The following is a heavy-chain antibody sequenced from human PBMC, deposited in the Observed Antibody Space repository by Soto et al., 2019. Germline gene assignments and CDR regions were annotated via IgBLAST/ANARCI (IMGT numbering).Heavy chain of an antibody. D-gene: IGHD2-2*01. CDR2: INHSGST. CDR1: GGSFSGYY. Sequence: SETLSLTCAVYGGSFSGYYWSWIRQPPGKGLEWIGEINHSGSTNYNPSLKSRVTISVDTSKNQFSLKLSSVTAADTAVYYCARALIIVVPASTSFHHYYGMDVWGQGTTVTVSS. CDR3: ARALIIVVPASTSFHHYYGMDV. V-gene: IGHV4-34*01. J-gene: IGHJ6*02.